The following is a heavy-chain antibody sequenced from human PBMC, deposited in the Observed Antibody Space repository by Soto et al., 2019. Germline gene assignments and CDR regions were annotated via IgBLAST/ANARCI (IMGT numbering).Heavy chain of an antibody. J-gene: IGHJ4*02. D-gene: IGHD2-2*02. Sequence: ASVNVSCKASGYTFTSYGISWVRQAPGQGLEWMGWISAYNGNTNYAQKLQGRVTMTTDTSTSTAYMELRSLRSEDTAVYYCASDCSSTSCYRYFDYWGQGTLVTVSS. V-gene: IGHV1-18*04. CDR1: GYTFTSYG. CDR2: ISAYNGNT. CDR3: ASDCSSTSCYRYFDY.